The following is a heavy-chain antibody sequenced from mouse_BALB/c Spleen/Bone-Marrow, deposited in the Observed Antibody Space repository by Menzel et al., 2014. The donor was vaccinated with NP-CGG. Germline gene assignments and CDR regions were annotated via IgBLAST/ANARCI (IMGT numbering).Heavy chain of an antibody. V-gene: IGHV5-9-4*01. J-gene: IGHJ2*01. CDR2: ISSGGLYT. Sequence: EVMLVESGGGLVKPGGSLKLSCAASGFTFSSYAMSWVRQSPEKRLEWVAEISSGGLYTYYPDTVTGRFTISRDNAKNTLYPEMSSLRSEDTAMYYCARGGNYLDYWGQGATLTVSS. CDR3: ARGGNYLDY. CDR1: GFTFSSYA.